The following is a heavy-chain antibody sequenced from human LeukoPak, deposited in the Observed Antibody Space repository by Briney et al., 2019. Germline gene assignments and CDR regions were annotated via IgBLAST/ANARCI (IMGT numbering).Heavy chain of an antibody. CDR1: GYSFTSYW. Sequence: GESLKISCKGSGYSFTSYWIGWVRQMPGKGLEWMGIIYPSDSDTRYSPSFQGQVTISADKSISTAYLQWSSLKASDTAMYYCARQRRNGGIAASNDAFDIWGQGTMVTVSS. CDR2: IYPSDSDT. D-gene: IGHD6-13*01. V-gene: IGHV5-51*01. CDR3: ARQRRNGGIAASNDAFDI. J-gene: IGHJ3*02.